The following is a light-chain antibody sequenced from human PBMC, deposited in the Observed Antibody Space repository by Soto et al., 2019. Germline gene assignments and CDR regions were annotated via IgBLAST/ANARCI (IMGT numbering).Light chain of an antibody. CDR3: QQADSLPLT. J-gene: IGKJ4*01. Sequence: DIHMTQSPSSVSASVGDRVTITCRASQGVGNSLVWYQQKPGKAPNLLISDASTLQSGVPSRFIGGGSGRDYTLTIINLQPEDSATYYCQQADSLPLTFGGGTKVEIK. CDR2: DAS. CDR1: QGVGNS. V-gene: IGKV1-12*01.